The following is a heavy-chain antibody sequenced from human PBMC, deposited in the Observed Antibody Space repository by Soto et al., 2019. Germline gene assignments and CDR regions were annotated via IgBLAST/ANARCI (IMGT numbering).Heavy chain of an antibody. V-gene: IGHV4-34*01. D-gene: IGHD3-3*01. J-gene: IGHJ6*02. CDR3: ASRGRGYDFWSGYYNRDYYYYGMDV. CDR2: INHSGST. Sequence: SETLSLTCAVYGGSFSGYYWSWIRQPPGKGLEWIGEINHSGSTNYNRSLKSRVTISVDTSKNQFSLKLSSVTAADTAVYYCASRGRGYDFWSGYYNRDYYYYGMDVWGQGTTVT. CDR1: GGSFSGYY.